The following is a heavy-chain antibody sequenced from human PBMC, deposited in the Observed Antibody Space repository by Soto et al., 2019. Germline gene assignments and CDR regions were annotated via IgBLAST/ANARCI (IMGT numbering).Heavy chain of an antibody. CDR1: GFTFSSYA. V-gene: IGHV3-30-3*01. CDR2: ISYDGSNK. CDR3: TTVSPDYYGSGGGEADY. J-gene: IGHJ4*02. D-gene: IGHD3-10*01. Sequence: GGSLRLSCAASGFTFSSYAMHWVRQAPGKGLEWVAVISYDGSNKYYADSVKGRFTISRDNSKNTLYLQMNSLRAEDTAVYYCTTVSPDYYGSGGGEADYWGQGTLVTVSS.